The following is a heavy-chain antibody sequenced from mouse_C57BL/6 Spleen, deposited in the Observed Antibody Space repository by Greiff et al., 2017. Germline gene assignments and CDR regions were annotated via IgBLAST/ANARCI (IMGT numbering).Heavy chain of an antibody. CDR2: ISYDGSN. V-gene: IGHV3-6*01. Sequence: ESGPGLVKPSQSLSLTCSVTGYSITSGYYWNWIRQFPGNKLEWMGYISYDGSNNYNPSLKNRISITRDTSKNQFFLKLNSVTTEDTATYYCARGGGFPYFDVWGTGTTVTVSS. CDR3: ARGGGFPYFDV. CDR1: GYSITSGYY. J-gene: IGHJ1*03.